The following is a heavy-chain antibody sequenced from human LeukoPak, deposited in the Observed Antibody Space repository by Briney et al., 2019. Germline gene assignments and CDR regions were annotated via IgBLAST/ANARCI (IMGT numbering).Heavy chain of an antibody. J-gene: IGHJ4*02. V-gene: IGHV4-34*01. CDR3: ARVGRGYYV. CDR2: INHSGST. Sequence: SETLSLTCAVYGGSFSGYYWSWIRQPPGKGLQWIGEINHSGSTNYNPSLKSRVTISVDTSKNQFSLKLSSVTAADTAVYYCARVGRGYYVWGQGTLVTVSS. CDR1: GGSFSGYY. D-gene: IGHD3-10*02.